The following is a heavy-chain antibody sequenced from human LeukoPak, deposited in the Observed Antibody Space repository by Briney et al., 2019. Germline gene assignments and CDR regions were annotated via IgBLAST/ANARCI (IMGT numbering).Heavy chain of an antibody. Sequence: ASVKVSCKASGYTFTSYGISWVRQAPGQGLEWMGWISAYNGNTNYAQKLQGRVTMTTDTSTITAYMELRSLRSDDTAVYYCARDFHYDFWSGYSPPPRYYFDYWGQGTLVTVSS. CDR2: ISAYNGNT. D-gene: IGHD3-3*01. CDR1: GYTFTSYG. V-gene: IGHV1-18*01. J-gene: IGHJ4*02. CDR3: ARDFHYDFWSGYSPPPRYYFDY.